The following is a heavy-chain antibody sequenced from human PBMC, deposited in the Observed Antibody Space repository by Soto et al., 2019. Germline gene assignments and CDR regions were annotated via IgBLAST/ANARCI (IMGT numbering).Heavy chain of an antibody. CDR1: GFTLSYYY. Sequence: PGGSLRLSCAASGFTLSYYYMTWIRQTPGKGLEWVAHIDGRSDNIGYADSVKGRFTISRDNARNSLFLQMNSVTADDTGVYFCTKGGRTTSYYWEYWGPGALVTVYS. V-gene: IGHV3-11*06. J-gene: IGHJ1*01. CDR2: IDGRSDNI. D-gene: IGHD3-10*01. CDR3: TKGGRTTSYYWEY.